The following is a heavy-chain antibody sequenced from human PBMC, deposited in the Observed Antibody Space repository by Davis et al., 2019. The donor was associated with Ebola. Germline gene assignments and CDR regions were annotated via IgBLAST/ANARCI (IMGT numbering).Heavy chain of an antibody. CDR2: ISYDGSNK. J-gene: IGHJ4*02. D-gene: IGHD3-16*01. V-gene: IGHV3-30*03. CDR1: GFTFSSYG. Sequence: PGGSLRLSCAASGFTFSSYGMHWVRQAPGKGLEWVAVISYDGSNKYYADSVKGRFTISRDNSKNTLYLQMNSLRAEDTAVYYCARHYVSGVDYWGQGTLVTVSS. CDR3: ARHYVSGVDY.